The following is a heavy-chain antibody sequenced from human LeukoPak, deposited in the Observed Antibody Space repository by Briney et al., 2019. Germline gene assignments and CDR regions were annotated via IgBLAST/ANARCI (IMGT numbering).Heavy chain of an antibody. Sequence: GGSLRLSCVASGFTFSSYWMSWVCQAPGKGLEWVANINQDGSGEYYVDSVKGRFTISRDNAKSSLSLQMNSLRDEDTAVYYCTRGDLWGQGTLVTVSS. J-gene: IGHJ4*02. CDR1: GFTFSSYW. CDR3: TRGDL. V-gene: IGHV3-7*01. CDR2: INQDGSGE.